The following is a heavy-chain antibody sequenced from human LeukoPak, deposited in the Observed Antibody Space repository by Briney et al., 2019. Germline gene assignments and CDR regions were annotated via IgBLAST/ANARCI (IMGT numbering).Heavy chain of an antibody. Sequence: SETLSLTCTVSGGSISSCYSNWIRQPPGKGLEWIGYIYYSGITDYNPSLRSRVTISVGTSKNQFSLKLSSVTAADTAVYYCAREDYCGGGSSYSGYFQHAGQGTLVTVSS. D-gene: IGHD2-15*01. CDR3: AREDYCGGGSSYSGYFQH. CDR1: GGSISSCY. J-gene: IGHJ1*01. V-gene: IGHV4-59*01. CDR2: IYYSGIT.